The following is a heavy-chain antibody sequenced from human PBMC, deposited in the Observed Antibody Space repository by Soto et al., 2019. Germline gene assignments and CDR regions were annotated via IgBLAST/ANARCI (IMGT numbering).Heavy chain of an antibody. D-gene: IGHD3-16*01. J-gene: IGHJ6*02. CDR3: ARRGLDYYYGMDV. CDR2: IYYSGST. V-gene: IGHV4-30-4*01. Sequence: SETLSLTCTVSGGSISSGDYYWSWIRRPPGKGLEWIGYIYYSGSTYYNPSLKSRVTISVDTSKNQFSLKLSSVTAADTAVYYCARRGLDYYYGMDVWGQGTTVTVSS. CDR1: GGSISSGDYY.